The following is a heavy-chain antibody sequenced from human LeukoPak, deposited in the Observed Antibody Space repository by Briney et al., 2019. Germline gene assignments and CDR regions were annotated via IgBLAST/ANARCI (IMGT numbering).Heavy chain of an antibody. CDR2: ISSSGSTI. CDR3: ARDRDYYGSGSYSKSYYFDY. D-gene: IGHD3-10*01. Sequence: PGGSLRLSCAASGFTFSSYEMNWVRQAPGKGLEGVSYISSSGSTIYYADSVKGRFTISRDNAKNSLYLQMNSLRAEDTAVYYCARDRDYYGSGSYSKSYYFDYWGQGTLVTVSS. V-gene: IGHV3-48*03. CDR1: GFTFSSYE. J-gene: IGHJ4*02.